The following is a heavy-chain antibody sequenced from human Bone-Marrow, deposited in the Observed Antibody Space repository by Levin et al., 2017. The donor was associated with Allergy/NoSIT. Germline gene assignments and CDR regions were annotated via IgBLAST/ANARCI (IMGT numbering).Heavy chain of an antibody. J-gene: IGHJ2*01. CDR1: GFTFSDTA. Sequence: PGESLKISCAASGFTFSDTAMSWVRQAPGKGLEWVSAISGSSDRTDYADSVKGRFTVSRDNSRNTVFLQGNSLRAEDTAVYYCAAGWRDLRYWYFDLWGRGTLVTVSS. CDR2: ISGSSDRT. D-gene: IGHD6-19*01. CDR3: AAGWRDLRYWYFDL. V-gene: IGHV3-23*01.